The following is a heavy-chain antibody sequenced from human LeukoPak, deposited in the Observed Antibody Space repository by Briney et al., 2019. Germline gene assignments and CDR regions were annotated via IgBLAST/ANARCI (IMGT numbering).Heavy chain of an antibody. D-gene: IGHD3-10*01. V-gene: IGHV3-23*01. CDR3: AKGPNYGSGSYYSRY. CDR1: GFTFSSYA. CDR2: ISGSGGST. J-gene: IGHJ4*02. Sequence: GGSLRLSCAASGFTFSSYAMSWVRQAPGKGLEWVSAISGSGGSTYYADSVKGRFIISRDNSKNTLYLQMNSLRAEDTAVYYCAKGPNYGSGSYYSRYWGQGTLVTVSS.